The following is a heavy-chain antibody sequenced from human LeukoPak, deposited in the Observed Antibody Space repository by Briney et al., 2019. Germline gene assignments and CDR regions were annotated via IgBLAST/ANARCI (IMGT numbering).Heavy chain of an antibody. CDR1: GFTFSSYW. J-gene: IGHJ4*02. V-gene: IGHV3-7*03. CDR2: IKQDGSEK. D-gene: IGHD4-23*01. CDR3: ARDLTLHYGGNTFDY. Sequence: GGSLRLFCAASGFTFSSYWMSWVRQAPGKGLEWVANIKQDGSEKYYVDSVKGRFTISRDNAKNSLYLQMNSLRAEDTAVYYCARDLTLHYGGNTFDYWGQGTLVTVSS.